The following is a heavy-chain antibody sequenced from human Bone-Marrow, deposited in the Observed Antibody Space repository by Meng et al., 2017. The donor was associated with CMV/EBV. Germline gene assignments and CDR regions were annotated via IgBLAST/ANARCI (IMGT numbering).Heavy chain of an antibody. CDR2: IYYSGST. CDR1: GGSISSYY. V-gene: IGHV4-59*01. D-gene: IGHD3-3*01. J-gene: IGHJ4*02. CDR3: AGYDFWGGYPS. Sequence: SETLSLTCTVSGGSISSYYWSWIRQPPGKGLEWIGYIYYSGSTNYNPSLKSRVTISVDTSKNQFSLKLSSVTAADTAVYYCAGYDFWGGYPSWGQGTLVTVSS.